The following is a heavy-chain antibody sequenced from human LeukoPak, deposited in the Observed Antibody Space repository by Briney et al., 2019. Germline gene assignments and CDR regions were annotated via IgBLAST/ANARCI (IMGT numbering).Heavy chain of an antibody. CDR3: ASCSAGGYSYGYPTEHYYYYGMDV. CDR1: GGTFSSYA. D-gene: IGHD5-18*01. CDR2: IIPIFGTA. Sequence: SVKVSCKASGGTFSSYAISWVRQAPGQGLEWMGGIIPIFGTATYAQKFQGRVTITADESTSTAYMELSSLRSEDTAVYYCASCSAGGYSYGYPTEHYYYYGMDVWGKGTTVTVSS. V-gene: IGHV1-69*13. J-gene: IGHJ6*04.